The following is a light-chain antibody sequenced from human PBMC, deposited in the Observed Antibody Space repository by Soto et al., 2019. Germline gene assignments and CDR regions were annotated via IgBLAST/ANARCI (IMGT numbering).Light chain of an antibody. CDR3: QQRSNWLT. CDR1: QGVSSY. Sequence: ERVTTQSPATLSVFPGERATLSCRASQGVSSYLAWYQQKPGQAPRLLIYDASNRATGIPARFSGSGPGTDFTLTISSLEPEDFAVYYCQQRSNWLTFGGGTKVDI. J-gene: IGKJ4*01. CDR2: DAS. V-gene: IGKV3D-11*01.